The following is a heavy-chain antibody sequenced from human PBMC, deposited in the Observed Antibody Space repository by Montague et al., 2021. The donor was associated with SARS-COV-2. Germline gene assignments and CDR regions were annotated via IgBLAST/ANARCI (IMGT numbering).Heavy chain of an antibody. CDR2: INHSGSA. V-gene: IGHV4-34*01. CDR3: ARVRYYGSGTSLGMDV. J-gene: IGHJ6*02. D-gene: IGHD3-10*01. CDR1: GGSFSGYY. Sequence: SETRSLTCAVYGGSFSGYYWSWIRQPPGKGLEWIGEINHSGSANYNPSLKSRVTISVDTSKNQFSLKLSSVTAADTAVYYCARVRYYGSGTSLGMDVWGQGPRSPSP.